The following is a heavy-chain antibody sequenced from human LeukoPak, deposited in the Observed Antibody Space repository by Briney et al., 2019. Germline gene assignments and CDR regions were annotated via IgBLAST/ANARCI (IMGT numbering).Heavy chain of an antibody. V-gene: IGHV4-4*09. CDR2: IYTSGST. Sequence: SETLSLTCTVSGGSISSYYWSWIRQPPGKGLEWIGYIYTSGSTNYNPSLKSRVTIPVDTSKNQFSLKLSSVTAADTAVYYCARHDCSSTSCYTGFDYRGQGTLVTVSS. J-gene: IGHJ4*02. CDR3: ARHDCSSTSCYTGFDY. D-gene: IGHD2-2*02. CDR1: GGSISSYY.